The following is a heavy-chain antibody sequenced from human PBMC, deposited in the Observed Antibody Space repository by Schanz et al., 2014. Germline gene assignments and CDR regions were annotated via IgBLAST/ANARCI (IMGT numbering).Heavy chain of an antibody. CDR3: ARDRGRGDLPGDI. V-gene: IGHV4-31*03. CDR2: ISYSGST. D-gene: IGHD4-17*01. Sequence: QVQLQESGPGLVKPSQTLSLTFTVSGDSISSGGYYWSWIRQHPGKGLEWIGYISYSGSTYYNPSLKSRVTISVDTSKNQFSLNLSSATAADTAVYYCARDRGRGDLPGDIWGQGTMVTVSS. J-gene: IGHJ3*02. CDR1: GDSISSGGYY.